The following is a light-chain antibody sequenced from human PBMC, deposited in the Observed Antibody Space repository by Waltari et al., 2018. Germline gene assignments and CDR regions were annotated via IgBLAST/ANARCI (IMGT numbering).Light chain of an antibody. V-gene: IGKV1-5*01. CDR2: EVS. CDR3: QQYNSDDWT. J-gene: IGKJ1*01. Sequence: DIQMTQSPSTLSAFVGERVTITCRASQSINRWVAWYQQKPGKAPMLLIHEVSSLVSGVPSRFSGSGSGTEFTLTISSLQPDDFATYYCQQYNSDDWTFGQGTKVEI. CDR1: QSINRW.